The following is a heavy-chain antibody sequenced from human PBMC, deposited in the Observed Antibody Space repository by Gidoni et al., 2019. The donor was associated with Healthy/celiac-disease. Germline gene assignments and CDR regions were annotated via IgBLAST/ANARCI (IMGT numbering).Heavy chain of an antibody. CDR1: GFTFSDYY. J-gene: IGHJ3*02. CDR2: ISSSGSTI. D-gene: IGHD3-22*01. CDR3: ASSGVVVLDAFDI. Sequence: AASGFTFSDYYMSWIRQAPGKGLEWVSYISSSGSTIYYADSVKGRFTISRDNAKNSLYLQRNSLRAEDTAVYYCASSGVVVLDAFDIWGQGTMVTVSS. V-gene: IGHV3-11*01.